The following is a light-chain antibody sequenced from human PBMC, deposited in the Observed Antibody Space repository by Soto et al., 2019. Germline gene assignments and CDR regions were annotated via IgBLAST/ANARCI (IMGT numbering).Light chain of an antibody. Sequence: EIVLTQSPGTLSLSPGERATLSCRASQTVSSSFLARYQQKRGQDPRLLLYGASTRATGVPDRFSGSGSGADFTLTISELETEDFAVYYCQHYDWSLTWTFGPGTKVEIK. CDR1: QTVSSSF. V-gene: IGKV3-20*01. J-gene: IGKJ1*01. CDR2: GAS. CDR3: QHYDWSLTWT.